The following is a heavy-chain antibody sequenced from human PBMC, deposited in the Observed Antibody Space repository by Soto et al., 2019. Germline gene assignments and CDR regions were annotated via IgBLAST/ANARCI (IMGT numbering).Heavy chain of an antibody. J-gene: IGHJ5*02. D-gene: IGHD1-1*01. V-gene: IGHV3-23*01. Sequence: PGGSLRLSCAASGFTFSSYAMSWVRQAPGKGLEWVSAISGSGGSTYYADSVKGRFTISRDNSKNTLYLQMNSLTAADTAVYYCVRDGTKTLRDWFDPWGQGISVTVSS. CDR2: ISGSGGST. CDR1: GFTFSSYA. CDR3: VRDGTKTLRDWFDP.